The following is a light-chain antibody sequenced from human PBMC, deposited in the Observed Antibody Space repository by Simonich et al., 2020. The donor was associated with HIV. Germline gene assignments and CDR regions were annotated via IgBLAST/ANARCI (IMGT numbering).Light chain of an antibody. CDR2: GAS. V-gene: IGKV3-15*01. Sequence: EIVMTQSPATLSVSPGERATLSCRSSQSVSSNFAWYQQKPGQAPRRLIYGASTRATGIPDRFSGSGSGTEFTLTISSLQSEDFAVYYCQQYNNWPQTFGQGTKVEIK. J-gene: IGKJ1*01. CDR1: QSVSSN. CDR3: QQYNNWPQT.